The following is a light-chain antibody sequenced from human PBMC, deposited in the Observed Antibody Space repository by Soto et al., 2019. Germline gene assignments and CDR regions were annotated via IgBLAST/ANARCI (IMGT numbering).Light chain of an antibody. CDR2: DVS. CDR1: SSDVGGYNF. J-gene: IGLJ1*01. Sequence: QSALAQPRSVSGSPGQSVTISCTGTSSDVGGYNFVSWYQQHPGKAPKLIIFDVSKRPSRVPDRFSASESDNTASLTISGLQAEDEADYYCCSYAGSDTYVFATGTKVTVL. V-gene: IGLV2-11*01. CDR3: CSYAGSDTYV.